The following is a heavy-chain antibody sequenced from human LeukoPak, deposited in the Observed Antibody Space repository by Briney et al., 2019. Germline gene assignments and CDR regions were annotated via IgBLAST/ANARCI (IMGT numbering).Heavy chain of an antibody. D-gene: IGHD4-17*01. Sequence: SETLSLTCTVSGGSISSSSYYWGWIRQTPGKGLEWIGSIYYTGNTYYNPSLKSRVTISVDTSKNQFSLKLSSVTAANTAVYYCARAKYGDYYYYYMDVWGKGTTVTISS. V-gene: IGHV4-39*07. J-gene: IGHJ6*03. CDR2: IYYTGNT. CDR1: GGSISSSSYY. CDR3: ARAKYGDYYYYYMDV.